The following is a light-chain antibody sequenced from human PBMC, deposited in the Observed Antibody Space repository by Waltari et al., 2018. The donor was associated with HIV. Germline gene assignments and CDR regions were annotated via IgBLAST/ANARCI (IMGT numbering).Light chain of an antibody. Sequence: QSVLSQPPSVSATPGQKVTISCSACCSNIATMSVSWYQHFPGTVPKVLIYDNHKRSSGIPDRFSGSKSGTSATLDISGLQTGDEAHYYCGTWDTSLSAWIFGTGTKVTVL. CDR3: GTWDTSLSAWI. J-gene: IGLJ1*01. CDR2: DNH. V-gene: IGLV1-51*01. CDR1: CSNIATMS.